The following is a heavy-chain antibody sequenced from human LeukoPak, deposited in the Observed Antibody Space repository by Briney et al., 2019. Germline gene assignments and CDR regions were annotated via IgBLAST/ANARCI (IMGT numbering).Heavy chain of an antibody. J-gene: IGHJ4*02. D-gene: IGHD6-19*01. Sequence: PGGSLRLSCAASGITVSDNYMSWVRLAPGEGLEWVSVIYSGGSTYYADSVKGRFTISRDNSKNTLYLQMNSLRAEDTAVYYCARENKAVAAHYFDYWGQGTLVTVSS. CDR3: ARENKAVAAHYFDY. V-gene: IGHV3-66*01. CDR1: GITVSDNY. CDR2: IYSGGST.